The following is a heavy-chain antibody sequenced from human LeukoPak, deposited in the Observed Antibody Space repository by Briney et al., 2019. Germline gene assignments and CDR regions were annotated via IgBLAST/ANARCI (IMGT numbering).Heavy chain of an antibody. CDR3: ASLYSSGWPYYYGMDV. D-gene: IGHD6-19*01. V-gene: IGHV4-34*01. J-gene: IGHJ6*04. CDR2: INHSGST. CDR1: GGSFSGYY. Sequence: PSETLSLTCAVYGGSFSGYYWSWIRQPPGKGLEWIGEINHSGSTNYNPSLKSRVTISVDTSKNQFSLKLSSVTAADTAVYYCASLYSSGWPYYYGMDVWGKGTTVTVSS.